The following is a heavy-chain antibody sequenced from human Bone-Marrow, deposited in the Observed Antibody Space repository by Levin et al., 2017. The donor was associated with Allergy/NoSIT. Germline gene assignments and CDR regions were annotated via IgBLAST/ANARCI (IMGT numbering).Heavy chain of an antibody. D-gene: IGHD6-13*01. CDR2: INPNSGGT. CDR1: GYTFTGYY. J-gene: IGHJ6*02. CDR3: ARGGQQLVQKYYYYGMDV. Sequence: ASVKVSCKASGYTFTGYYMHWVRQAPGQGLEWMGWINPNSGGTNYAQKFQGRVTMTRDTSISTAYMELSRLRSDDTAVYYCARGGQQLVQKYYYYGMDVWGQGTTVTVSS. V-gene: IGHV1-2*02.